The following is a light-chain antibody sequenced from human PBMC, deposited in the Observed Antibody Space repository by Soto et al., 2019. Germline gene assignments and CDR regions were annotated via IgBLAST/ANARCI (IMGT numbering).Light chain of an antibody. CDR3: QQRSNWPLVT. CDR1: QSVSSS. CDR2: DAS. J-gene: IGKJ3*01. Sequence: EIVLIQSPATLSLSPGERATLSCRASQSVSSSLAWYQQNPGQAPRLLIFDASNRATGIPVRFSGSGSGTDFTLTISSLEPEDFAVYYCQQRSNWPLVTFGPGTRVDIK. V-gene: IGKV3-11*01.